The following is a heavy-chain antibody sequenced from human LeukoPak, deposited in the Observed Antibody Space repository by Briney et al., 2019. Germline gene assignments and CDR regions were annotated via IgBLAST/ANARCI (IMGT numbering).Heavy chain of an antibody. V-gene: IGHV4-59*01. Sequence: SETLSLTCTVSGSSISSYYWSWIRQPPGKGLEWIGYIYYSGSTNYNPSLKSRVTISVDTSKNQFSLKLSSVTAADTAVYYCARVRGTMVRGVITSNGFDYWGQGTLVTVSS. J-gene: IGHJ4*02. D-gene: IGHD3-10*01. CDR1: GSSISSYY. CDR3: ARVRGTMVRGVITSNGFDY. CDR2: IYYSGST.